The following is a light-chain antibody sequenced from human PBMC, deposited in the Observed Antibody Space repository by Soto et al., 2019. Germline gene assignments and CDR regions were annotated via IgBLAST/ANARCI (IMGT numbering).Light chain of an antibody. CDR2: AAS. Sequence: DIQLTQSPSPLSASVGDRVAITCLASQSISTYLNWYQQKPGKAPKVLIYAASNLQSGVPSRFSGSGSGTDFTLTISSLQPEDVATYFCQQSYRTPITFGQGTRWRL. V-gene: IGKV1-39*01. CDR3: QQSYRTPIT. J-gene: IGKJ5*01. CDR1: QSISTY.